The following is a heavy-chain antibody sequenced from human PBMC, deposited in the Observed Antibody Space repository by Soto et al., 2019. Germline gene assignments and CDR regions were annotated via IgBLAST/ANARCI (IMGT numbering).Heavy chain of an antibody. CDR1: GYTFTSYY. J-gene: IGHJ6*03. CDR3: APEVPLFGVFYYYMDV. D-gene: IGHD3-3*01. V-gene: IGHV1-46*01. Sequence: ASVKVSCKASGYTFTSYYMHWVRQAPGQGLEWMGIINPSGGSTSYAQKFQGRVTMTRDTSTSTVYMELSSLRSEDTAVYYCAPEVPLFGVFYYYMDVWGKGTTVTVSS. CDR2: INPSGGST.